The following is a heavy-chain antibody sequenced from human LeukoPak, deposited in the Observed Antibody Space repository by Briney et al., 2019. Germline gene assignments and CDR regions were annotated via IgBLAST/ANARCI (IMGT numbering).Heavy chain of an antibody. CDR3: ARAPWGSSWYSDFQH. Sequence: PGGSLRLSCAASGFTFSSYAMHWVRQAPGKGLEWVAVISYDGSNKYYADSVKGRFTISRDNSKNTLYLQMNSLRAEDTAVYYCARAPWGSSWYSDFQHWGQGTLVTVSS. V-gene: IGHV3-30-3*01. CDR1: GFTFSSYA. CDR2: ISYDGSNK. J-gene: IGHJ1*01. D-gene: IGHD6-13*01.